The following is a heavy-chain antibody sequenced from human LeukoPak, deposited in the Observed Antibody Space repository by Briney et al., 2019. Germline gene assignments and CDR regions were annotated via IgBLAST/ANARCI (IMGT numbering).Heavy chain of an antibody. J-gene: IGHJ4*02. CDR3: ARHRIQLWAAGGYYFDY. CDR2: IYYSGST. V-gene: IGHV4-39*01. CDR1: GGSISSSSYY. D-gene: IGHD5-18*01. Sequence: NPSKTLSLTGTVSGGSISSSSYYWGWIRQPPGKGLEWIGSIYYSGSTYYNPSLKSRVTISVDTSKNQFSLKLSSVTAADTAVYYCARHRIQLWAAGGYYFDYWGQGTLVTVSS.